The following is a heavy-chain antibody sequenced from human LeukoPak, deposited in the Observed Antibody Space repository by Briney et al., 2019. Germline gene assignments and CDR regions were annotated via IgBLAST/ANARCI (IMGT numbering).Heavy chain of an antibody. D-gene: IGHD2-21*02. V-gene: IGHV3-30*02. CDR1: GFSFSNFG. CDR2: IRYDGSNK. CDR3: AKDSYCGGDCYSFVY. J-gene: IGHJ4*02. Sequence: GRSLRLSCAAAGFSFSNFGMHWVRQAPGKGLEWVAFIRYDGSNKYYADSVKGRFTISRDNSKNTLYLQMNSLRAEDTAVYYCAKDSYCGGDCYSFVYWGQGTLVTVSS.